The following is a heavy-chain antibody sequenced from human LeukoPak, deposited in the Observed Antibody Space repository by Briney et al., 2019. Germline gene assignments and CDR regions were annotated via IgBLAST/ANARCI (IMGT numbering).Heavy chain of an antibody. CDR3: ARAPGERFLEWLLPTAPAYYFDY. D-gene: IGHD3-3*01. CDR2: INHSGST. Sequence: PSETLSLTCAVYGGSFSGYYWSWVRQPPGKGLEWIGEINHSGSTNYNPSLKSRVTISVDTSKNQFSLKLSSVTAADTAVYYCARAPGERFLEWLLPTAPAYYFDYWGQGTLVTVSS. V-gene: IGHV4-34*01. CDR1: GGSFSGYY. J-gene: IGHJ4*02.